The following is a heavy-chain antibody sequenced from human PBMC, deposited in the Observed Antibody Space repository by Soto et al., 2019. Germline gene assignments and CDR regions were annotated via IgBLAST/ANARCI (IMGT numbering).Heavy chain of an antibody. J-gene: IGHJ4*02. D-gene: IGHD3-22*01. CDR1: GYTFTSFG. V-gene: IGHV1-18*01. CDR3: ARDGSAVVLPDY. CDR2: ISTYNGDA. Sequence: GASVKVSCKASGYTFTSFGISWVRQAPGQGPEWMGWISTYNGDAKYAQKFQDRVTITKDIFTSTVYMELRSLRSDDTAMYYCARDGSAVVLPDYWGQGTLVTVSS.